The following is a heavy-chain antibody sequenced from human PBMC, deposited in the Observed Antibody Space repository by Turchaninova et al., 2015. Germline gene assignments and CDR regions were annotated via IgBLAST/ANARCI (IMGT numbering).Heavy chain of an antibody. J-gene: IGHJ3*02. D-gene: IGHD3-22*01. CDR2: IYHSGTT. V-gene: IGHV4-38-2*01. Sequence: QVQLQESGPGLVKPSETLSLTCAVSGYSISSGYYWGWIRQPPGKGLEWIGSIYHSGTTYYNPSLKSRVTISVDPSKNQFSLKLTSVTAADTAVYYCARAQYYYDSSGYSHAFDIWGHGTMVSVSS. CDR3: ARAQYYYDSSGYSHAFDI. CDR1: GYSISSGYY.